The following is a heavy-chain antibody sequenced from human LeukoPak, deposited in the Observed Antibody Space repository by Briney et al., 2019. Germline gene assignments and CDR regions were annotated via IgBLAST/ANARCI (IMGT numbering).Heavy chain of an antibody. CDR1: GGSFSDYY. Sequence: PSETLSLTCAVFGGSFSDYYWSWIRQPPGEGLQWIGEINHSGSANYNPSLKSRVTISVDTSKSQFPLKVNSVTAADTALYYCARGGTVSTSWYLDLWGRGTLVTVSS. CDR2: INHSGSA. V-gene: IGHV4-34*01. CDR3: ARGGTVSTSWYLDL. D-gene: IGHD1-14*01. J-gene: IGHJ2*01.